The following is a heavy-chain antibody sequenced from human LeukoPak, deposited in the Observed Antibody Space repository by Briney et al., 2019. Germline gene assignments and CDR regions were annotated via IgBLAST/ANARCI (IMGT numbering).Heavy chain of an antibody. Sequence: GGSLRLSCAASGFTVSDSFMTWVRQAPGKGLEWVSVIYVAGSTYYADSVKGRFTISRDNSKNTLYLQMNSLRAEDTAVYYCARTEGGYYFDYWGQGTLVTVSS. CDR2: IYVAGST. V-gene: IGHV3-53*05. CDR3: ARTEGGYYFDY. D-gene: IGHD3-16*01. J-gene: IGHJ4*02. CDR1: GFTVSDSF.